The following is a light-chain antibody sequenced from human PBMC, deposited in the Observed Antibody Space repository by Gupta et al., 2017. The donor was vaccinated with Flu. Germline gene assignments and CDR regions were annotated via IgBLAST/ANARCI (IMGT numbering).Light chain of an antibody. CDR2: QVA. CDR3: MQGSRWPWA. Sequence: ISCRSSQSLVYRDGNTYLHWFQQRPGQSPRRLIYQVAHRESGVPDRFSGSGSGTDFTLKISRVEAEDVGVYYCMQGSRWPWAFGQGTKVEIK. J-gene: IGKJ1*01. CDR1: QSLVYRDGNTY. V-gene: IGKV2-30*01.